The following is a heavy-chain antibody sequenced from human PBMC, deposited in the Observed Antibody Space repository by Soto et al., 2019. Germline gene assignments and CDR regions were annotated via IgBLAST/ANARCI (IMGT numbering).Heavy chain of an antibody. V-gene: IGHV1-69*12. CDR3: ARLQSYSSSWDNKPVEQDY. CDR2: IIPIFGTA. D-gene: IGHD6-13*01. Sequence: QVQLVQSGAEVKKPGSSVKVSCKASGGTFSSYAISWVRQAPGQGLEWMGGIIPIFGTANYAQKFQGRVTITADESTSTAYMELSSLRSEDTAVYYCARLQSYSSSWDNKPVEQDYWGQGTLVTVSS. CDR1: GGTFSSYA. J-gene: IGHJ4*02.